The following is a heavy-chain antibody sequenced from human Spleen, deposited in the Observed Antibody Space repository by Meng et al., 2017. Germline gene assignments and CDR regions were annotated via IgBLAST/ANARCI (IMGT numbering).Heavy chain of an antibody. CDR1: GCSISSYY. Sequence: SETLSLTCTVSGCSISSYYWSWIRQPAGKGLEWIGRMYTSGSTNYNPSLKSRVTISVDTSKNQFSLKLSSVTAADTAVYYCARAPRLIHRVGVTAMLDYWGQGTLVTVSS. CDR3: ARAPRLIHRVGVTAMLDY. D-gene: IGHD2-21*02. CDR2: MYTSGST. J-gene: IGHJ4*02. V-gene: IGHV4-4*07.